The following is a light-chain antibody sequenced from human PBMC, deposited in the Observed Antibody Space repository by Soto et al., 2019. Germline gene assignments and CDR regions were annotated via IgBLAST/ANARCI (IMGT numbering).Light chain of an antibody. CDR2: DVS. Sequence: DIQMTQSPSTLSASVGDRVTITCRASQSVSSWLAWYQQKPGKAPKLLIYDVSSLQSGVPSRFSGSGSGTEFTLTISSLQPDDFATDDCQQYNSYSTWTFGQGTKVEIK. V-gene: IGKV1-5*01. J-gene: IGKJ1*01. CDR3: QQYNSYSTWT. CDR1: QSVSSW.